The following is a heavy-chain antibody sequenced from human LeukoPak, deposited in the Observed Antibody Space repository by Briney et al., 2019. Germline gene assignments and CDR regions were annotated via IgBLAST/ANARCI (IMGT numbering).Heavy chain of an antibody. D-gene: IGHD1-26*01. V-gene: IGHV3-9*01. CDR1: GFTFADYP. Sequence: PGGSLRLSCAASGFTFADYPMHWVRQAPGKGLEWVSGKSWNSGNKEYGDSVKGRFTVSRDNAKNSLHLQMNSLRADDTALYYCVKDRALVGGPYFYYMDVWGKGTMVTVS. CDR3: VKDRALVGGPYFYYMDV. J-gene: IGHJ6*03. CDR2: KSWNSGNK.